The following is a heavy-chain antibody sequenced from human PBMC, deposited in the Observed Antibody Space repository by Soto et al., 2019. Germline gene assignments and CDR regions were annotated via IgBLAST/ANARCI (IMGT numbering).Heavy chain of an antibody. CDR2: VNPNVGNT. Sequence: QVQLEQSGSEVKRPGASVKVSCKASGYPFNSCDYNWVRKAPAQGLEWLGWVNPNVGNTAYAQKFQGRANMTRNTSIRTAYMELSSLCSEDTAVYYCARSSDLDPAFDVWGQGTMVTVSS. CDR1: GYPFNSCD. J-gene: IGHJ3*01. D-gene: IGHD2-2*03. CDR3: ARSSDLDPAFDV. V-gene: IGHV1-8*01.